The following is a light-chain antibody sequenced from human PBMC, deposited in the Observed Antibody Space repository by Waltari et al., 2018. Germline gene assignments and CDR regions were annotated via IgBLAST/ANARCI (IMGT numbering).Light chain of an antibody. Sequence: NFMLTQPHSVSESPGKTVTISCARTSGRIATNYVQWYQQRPGGAPTPIIYEDKERPSGVPDRFSGSIDKSSNSASLTISELKPEDEADYYCQSDDDNNVIFGGGTKLTVL. CDR2: EDK. CDR1: SGRIATNY. J-gene: IGLJ2*01. CDR3: QSDDDNNVI. V-gene: IGLV6-57*04.